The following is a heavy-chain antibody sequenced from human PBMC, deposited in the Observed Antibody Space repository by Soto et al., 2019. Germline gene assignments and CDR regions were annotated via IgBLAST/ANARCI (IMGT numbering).Heavy chain of an antibody. V-gene: IGHV3-11*05. J-gene: IGHJ6*02. CDR2: ISDGGSYT. Sequence: PGGSLRLSCVASGFIFSDYYMAWIRRAPGKGLEWVSYISDGGSYTNHGNSVRGRVSVPRDDARNSLYLQINNLRVEDTGVYYCARAPGAVNSYAGVDVWGQGTTVTVSS. CDR3: ARAPGAVNSYAGVDV. D-gene: IGHD6-19*01. CDR1: GFIFSDYY.